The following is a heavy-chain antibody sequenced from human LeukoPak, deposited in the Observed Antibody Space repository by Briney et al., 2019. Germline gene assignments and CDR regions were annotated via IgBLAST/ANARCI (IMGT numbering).Heavy chain of an antibody. D-gene: IGHD1-26*01. CDR3: ARGRSNYYGMDV. CDR1: GGSFSGYY. J-gene: IGHJ6*02. V-gene: IGHV4-34*01. CDR2: INHSGST. Sequence: KSSETLSLTCAVYGGSFSGYYWSWIRQPPGKGLEWIGEINHSGSTNYNPSLKSRVTISVDTSKNLFSLKVSSVTAADTAVYYCARGRSNYYGMDVWGQGTTVTVSS.